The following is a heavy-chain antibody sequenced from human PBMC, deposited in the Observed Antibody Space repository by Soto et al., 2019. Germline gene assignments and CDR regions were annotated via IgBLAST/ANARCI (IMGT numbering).Heavy chain of an antibody. Sequence: SETLSLTCTVSGGSIGSYYWSWIRQPPGKGLEWIGYIYYSGSTNYNPSLKSRVTISVDTSKNQFSLKLSSVTAADTAVYYCARGGKGYDFWTAPYDAFDIWGQGTMVTVSS. J-gene: IGHJ3*02. CDR3: ARGGKGYDFWTAPYDAFDI. CDR1: GGSIGSYY. V-gene: IGHV4-59*01. D-gene: IGHD3-3*01. CDR2: IYYSGST.